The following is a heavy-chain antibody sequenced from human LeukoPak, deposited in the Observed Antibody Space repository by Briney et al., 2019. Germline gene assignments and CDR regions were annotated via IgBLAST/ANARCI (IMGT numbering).Heavy chain of an antibody. CDR2: ISGSTYTT. D-gene: IGHD5-18*01. J-gene: IGHJ4*02. Sequence: GGTLRLSCAASGFTFSIYGMSWVRQAPGKGLEWVSAISGSTYTTYYADSVKGRFTISRDNSRSTLSLQMDSLGAEDTATYYCATYRQIQVPFEFWGQGTLVTVSS. CDR3: ATYRQIQVPFEF. CDR1: GFTFSIYG. V-gene: IGHV3-23*01.